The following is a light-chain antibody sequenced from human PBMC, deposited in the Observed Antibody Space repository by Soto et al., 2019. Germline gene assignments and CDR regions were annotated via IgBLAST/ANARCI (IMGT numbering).Light chain of an antibody. CDR1: SSNIGRNT. J-gene: IGLJ1*01. V-gene: IGLV1-44*01. CDR2: SND. CDR3: AAWDDSLNGPFV. Sequence: QSALTQPPSASGTPGQRVTISCSGSSSNIGRNTVNWYQQVPGTAPKLLIYSNDQRPSGVPDRFSGSKSGTSASLAISGLQSEDEADYYCAAWDDSLNGPFVFGIGTKVTVL.